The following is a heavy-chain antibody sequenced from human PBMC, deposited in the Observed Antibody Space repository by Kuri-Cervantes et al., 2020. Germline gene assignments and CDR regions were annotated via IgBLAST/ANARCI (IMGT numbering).Heavy chain of an antibody. D-gene: IGHD3-10*01. J-gene: IGHJ4*02. CDR1: GGSISSGGYY. V-gene: IGHV4-31*03. Sequence: LRLSCTVSGGSISSGGYYWSWIRQHPGKGLEWIGYIYYSGSTYYNPSLKSRVTISVDTSKNQFSLKLSSVTAADTAVYYCARGVLPDLLWSGELYPSFDYWGQGTLVTVSS. CDR2: IYYSGST. CDR3: ARGVLPDLLWSGELYPSFDY.